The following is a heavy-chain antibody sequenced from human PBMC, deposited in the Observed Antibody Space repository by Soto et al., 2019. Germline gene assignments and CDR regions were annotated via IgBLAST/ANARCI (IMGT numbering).Heavy chain of an antibody. CDR1: GGTFSSNA. CDR2: IVPIFNTA. J-gene: IGHJ4*01. CDR3: ATGRRGYSSSFPRFYFEY. D-gene: IGHD5-18*01. V-gene: IGHV1-69*13. Sequence: SVKVSYKASGGTFSSNAISWVRQAPGQGPEWMGGIVPIFNTANYAQNFQGRVTITADESTSTSYMELTSLKSEDTAIYYCATGRRGYSSSFPRFYFEYWGQGTLVTVSS.